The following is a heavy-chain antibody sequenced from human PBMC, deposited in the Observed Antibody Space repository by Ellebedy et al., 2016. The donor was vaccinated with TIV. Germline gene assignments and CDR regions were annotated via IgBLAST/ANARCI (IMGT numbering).Heavy chain of an antibody. D-gene: IGHD5-12*01. J-gene: IGHJ4*02. V-gene: IGHV3-30*02. Sequence: GEFLKISCAASGFTFSNCGMQWVRQAPGKGLEWVAFIQYDGAIKHYADSVKGRFTISRDNSKNTLDLQMNSLRVEDTALYYCAKEGNSGSDYVFDYWGQGALVTVSS. CDR3: AKEGNSGSDYVFDY. CDR2: IQYDGAIK. CDR1: GFTFSNCG.